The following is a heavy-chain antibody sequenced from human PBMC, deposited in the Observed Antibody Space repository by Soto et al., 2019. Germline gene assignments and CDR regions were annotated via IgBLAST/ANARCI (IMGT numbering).Heavy chain of an antibody. D-gene: IGHD4-4*01. CDR2: INAGNGNT. Sequence: ALVKVSCKASGYTFTSYAMHWVRQAPGQRLEWMGWINAGNGNTKYSQKFQGRVTITRDTSASTAYMELSSLRSEDTAVYYCARVPVYRGDFDIWGQGTMVTVS. V-gene: IGHV1-3*01. CDR1: GYTFTSYA. CDR3: ARVPVYRGDFDI. J-gene: IGHJ3*02.